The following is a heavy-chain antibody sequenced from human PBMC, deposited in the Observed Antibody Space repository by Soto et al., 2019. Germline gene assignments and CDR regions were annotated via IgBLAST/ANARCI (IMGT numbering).Heavy chain of an antibody. V-gene: IGHV1-69*13. D-gene: IGHD3-22*01. CDR2: IIPIFGTA. CDR3: ARDSVTYYYDSSGPRGFDY. CDR1: GGTFISYA. J-gene: IGHJ4*02. Sequence: SVKVSCKASGGTFISYAISWVRQAPGQGLEWMGGIIPIFGTANYAQKFQGRVTITADESTSTAYMELSSLRSEDTAVYYCARDSVTYYYDSSGPRGFDYWGQGTLVTVSS.